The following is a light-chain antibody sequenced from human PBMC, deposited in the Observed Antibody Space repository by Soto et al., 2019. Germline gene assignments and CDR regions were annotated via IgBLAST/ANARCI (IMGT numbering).Light chain of an antibody. J-gene: IGLJ2*01. CDR3: SSYTSSTTLSVV. V-gene: IGLV2-14*01. CDR1: SSDVGGYNY. CDR2: GVT. Sequence: QSALTQPASVSGSPGQSITISCTGTSSDVGGYNYVSWYQQHPGKAPKLMIYGVTNRPSGVSNRFSGSKSGNTASLTISGLLAEDEADYYCSSYTSSTTLSVVFGGGTKLNVL.